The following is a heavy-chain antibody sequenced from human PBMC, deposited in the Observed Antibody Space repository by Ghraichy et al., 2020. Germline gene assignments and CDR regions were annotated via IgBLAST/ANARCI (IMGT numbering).Heavy chain of an antibody. CDR1: GFTFSTYS. CDR2: ISSTSSAI. J-gene: IGHJ4*02. D-gene: IGHD4/OR15-4a*01. Sequence: GGSLRLSCAASGFTFSTYSMNWARQAPGKGLEWISYISSTSSAIYYADSVKGRFTLSRDNAKNSVSLQMNSLSAEDTAVYFCARGGALSFGYWGQGTLVSVST. V-gene: IGHV3-48*04. CDR3: ARGGALSFGY.